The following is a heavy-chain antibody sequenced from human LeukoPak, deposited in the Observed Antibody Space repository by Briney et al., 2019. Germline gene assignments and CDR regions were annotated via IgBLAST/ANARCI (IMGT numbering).Heavy chain of an antibody. V-gene: IGHV3-7*01. CDR1: GFTFSDYW. CDR3: ARGHYGMDV. CDR2: IKQGGSEK. J-gene: IGHJ6*04. Sequence: GGSLRLSCAASGFTFSDYWMTWVRQAPGKGLEWVANIKQGGSEKYYVDSVKGRFTISRDNAKNSLYLQMNSLRAEDTAVYSCARGHYGMDVWGKGTTVTVPS.